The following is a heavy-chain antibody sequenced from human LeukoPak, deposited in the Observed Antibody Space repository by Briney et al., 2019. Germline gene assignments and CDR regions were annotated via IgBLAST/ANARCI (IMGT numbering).Heavy chain of an antibody. CDR1: GGSFSGYY. Sequence: QPSETLSLTCAVYGGSFSGYYWSWIRQPPGKGLEWIGEINHSGSTNYNPSLKSRVTISVDTSKNQFSLKLSSVTAADTAVYYCARLYGSGSYRWGQGTLVTVSS. CDR2: INHSGST. V-gene: IGHV4-34*01. J-gene: IGHJ4*02. D-gene: IGHD3-10*01. CDR3: ARLYGSGSYR.